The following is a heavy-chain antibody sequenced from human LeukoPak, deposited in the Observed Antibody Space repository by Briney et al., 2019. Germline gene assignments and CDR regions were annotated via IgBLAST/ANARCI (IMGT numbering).Heavy chain of an antibody. V-gene: IGHV1-46*01. CDR3: ARDPIGSRWPYYFDY. CDR2: INPSGGST. D-gene: IGHD6-13*01. CDR1: GYTFTSYY. Sequence: ASVKVSCKASGYTFTSYYMHWVRQAPGQGLEWMGIINPSGGSTSYAQKFQGRVTMTRDTSTSTVYMELSSLRSEDTAVFYCARDPIGSRWPYYFDYWGQGTLVTVAS. J-gene: IGHJ4*02.